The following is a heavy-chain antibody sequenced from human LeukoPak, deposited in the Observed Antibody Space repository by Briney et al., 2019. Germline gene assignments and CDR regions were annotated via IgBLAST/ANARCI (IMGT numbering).Heavy chain of an antibody. V-gene: IGHV3-23*01. J-gene: IGHJ4*02. Sequence: GGSLRLSCAASGFIFSSYAMSWVRQAPGKGLEWVSTISGSGGSTYYADSVKGRFTISRDNSKNTLYLQMNSLRAEDTAVYYCAKSPSPPGIAVAGTAPIDYWGQGTLVTVSS. D-gene: IGHD6-19*01. CDR1: GFIFSSYA. CDR3: AKSPSPPGIAVAGTAPIDY. CDR2: ISGSGGST.